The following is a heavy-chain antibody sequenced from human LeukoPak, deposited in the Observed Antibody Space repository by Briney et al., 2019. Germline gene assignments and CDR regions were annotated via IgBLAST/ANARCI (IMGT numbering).Heavy chain of an antibody. J-gene: IGHJ4*02. CDR2: ISGRGGTT. CDR1: GFTFNNYS. V-gene: IGHV3-23*01. D-gene: IGHD3-22*01. Sequence: GGSLRLSCAASGFTFNNYSMSWVRQAPRKGLEWLSSISGRGGTTDYAESWKGCVTVSRDNSQNTLYLQMNSVRAEETAVYYCAKEEKDYYDSSGYYPIDSWGQGTLVTVSS. CDR3: AKEEKDYYDSSGYYPIDS.